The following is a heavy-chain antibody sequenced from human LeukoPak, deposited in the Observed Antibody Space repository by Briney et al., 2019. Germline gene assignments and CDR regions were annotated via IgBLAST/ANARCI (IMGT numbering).Heavy chain of an antibody. D-gene: IGHD2-15*01. Sequence: PGGSLRPSCVASGFAFSSFAMSWVRQAPGKGLEWVSGLTGSGSTYHADSVKGRSTISRDNSKNTLSLQMNSLRAEDTAVYYCAKMKGWRLYDYCMDVWGKGTTVTVSS. J-gene: IGHJ6*03. V-gene: IGHV3-23*01. CDR1: GFAFSSFA. CDR2: LTGSGST. CDR3: AKMKGWRLYDYCMDV.